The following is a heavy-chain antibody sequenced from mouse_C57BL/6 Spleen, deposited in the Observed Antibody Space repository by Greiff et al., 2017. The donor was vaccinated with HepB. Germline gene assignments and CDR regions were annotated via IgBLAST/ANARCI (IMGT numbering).Heavy chain of an antibody. V-gene: IGHV1-55*01. CDR2: SYPGSGST. CDR1: GYTFTSYW. J-gene: IGHJ3*01. Sequence: VQLQQSGAELVKPGASVKMSCKASGYTFTSYWITWVKQRPGQGLEWIGDSYPGSGSTNYNEKFKSKATLTVDTSSSTAYMQPSSLTSGDSAVYYCSRDSDYGRGLAYWGQGTLVNVSA. CDR3: SRDSDYGRGLAY. D-gene: IGHD2-5*01.